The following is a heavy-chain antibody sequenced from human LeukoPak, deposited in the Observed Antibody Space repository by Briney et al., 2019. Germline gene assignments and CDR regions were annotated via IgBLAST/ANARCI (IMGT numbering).Heavy chain of an antibody. CDR2: IKEDGSEK. J-gene: IGHJ4*02. CDR1: GFTFSTHW. Sequence: QSGGSLRLSCAASGFTFSTHWMSWVRQAPGQGLEWVANIKEDGSEKHYMDSVKGRFTISRDNAKSSLSLQLNSLRAEDTALYYCAKHIAVADHFDYWGQGTLVTVSS. D-gene: IGHD6-19*01. CDR3: AKHIAVADHFDY. V-gene: IGHV3-7*03.